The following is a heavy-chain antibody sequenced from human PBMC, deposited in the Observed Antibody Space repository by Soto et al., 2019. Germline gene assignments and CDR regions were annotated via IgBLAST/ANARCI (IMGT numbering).Heavy chain of an antibody. CDR2: VLPISGST. Sequence: QVQLVQSGAEVRKPGSSVKVSCKTSGGLISKYSFNWVRQAPGQGLEWMGGVLPISGSTDYAQKFQGRLTIIADRSTSRVYMELSRLRSDDRANYYCATIRVRGGPLRFEDGGQGMLISVSS. V-gene: IGHV1-69*06. CDR3: ATIRVRGGPLRFED. D-gene: IGHD5-12*01. J-gene: IGHJ4*01. CDR1: GGLISKYS.